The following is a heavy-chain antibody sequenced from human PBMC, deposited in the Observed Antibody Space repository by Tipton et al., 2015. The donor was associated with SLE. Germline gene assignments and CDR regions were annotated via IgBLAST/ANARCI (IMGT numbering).Heavy chain of an antibody. Sequence: TLSLTCTVSGGSISSSSYYWGWIRQPAGKGLEWIGHIYTSGSTNYNPSLKSRVTISVDTSKNQFSLKLSSVTAADTAVYYCAISAGRWFDPWGQGTLVTASS. CDR3: AISAGRWFDP. D-gene: IGHD6-13*01. CDR1: GGSISSSSYY. CDR2: IYTSGST. V-gene: IGHV4-61*09. J-gene: IGHJ5*02.